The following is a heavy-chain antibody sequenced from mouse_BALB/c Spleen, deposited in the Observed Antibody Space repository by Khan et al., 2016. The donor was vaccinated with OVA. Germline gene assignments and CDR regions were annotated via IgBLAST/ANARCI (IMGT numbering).Heavy chain of an antibody. J-gene: IGHJ3*01. CDR2: IDPENGNT. V-gene: IGHV14-1*02. D-gene: IGHD2-3*01. Sequence: LQLKQSGAELVRPGALVKLSCKTSGFNIKDYYMHWVKQRPEQGLEWIGWIDPENGNTIYDPKFQGKASLTADTSSNTAYLQLSSLTSEDTAVYYCARDGYSTWFAYWGQGTLVAVSA. CDR3: ARDGYSTWFAY. CDR1: GFNIKDYY.